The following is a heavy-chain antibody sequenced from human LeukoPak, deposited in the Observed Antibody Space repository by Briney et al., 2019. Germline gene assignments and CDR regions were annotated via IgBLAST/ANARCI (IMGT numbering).Heavy chain of an antibody. J-gene: IGHJ6*03. CDR2: IYYSGST. Sequence: PSETLSLTCTVSGGSISSSSYYWGWIRQPPGKGLEWIGSIYYSGSTYYNPSLKSRVTISVDTSKNQFSLKLSSVTAADTAVYYCAREGYSSGWYGGSVFDYYYMDVWGKGTTVTVSS. CDR1: GGSISSSSYY. V-gene: IGHV4-39*07. D-gene: IGHD6-19*01. CDR3: AREGYSSGWYGGSVFDYYYMDV.